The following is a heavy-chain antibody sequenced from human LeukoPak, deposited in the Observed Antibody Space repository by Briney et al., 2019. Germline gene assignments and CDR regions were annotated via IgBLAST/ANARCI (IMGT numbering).Heavy chain of an antibody. CDR1: GFTFSSYA. J-gene: IGHJ4*02. V-gene: IGHV3-23*01. CDR3: AKDIVVVPAAIYGEDFDY. Sequence: PGGSLRLSCAASGFTFSSYAMSWVRQAPGKGLEWVSAISGSGGSTYYADSVKGRFTISRDNSKNTLYLQMNSLRAEDTAVYYCAKDIVVVPAAIYGEDFDYWGQGTLVTVSS. D-gene: IGHD2-2*02. CDR2: ISGSGGST.